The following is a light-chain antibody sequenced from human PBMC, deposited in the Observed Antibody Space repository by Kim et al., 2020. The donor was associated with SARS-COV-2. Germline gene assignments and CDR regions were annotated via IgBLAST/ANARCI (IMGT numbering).Light chain of an antibody. CDR2: AAS. CDR3: QQSYSTFPWT. Sequence: DIQMTQSPSSLSASVGDRVTITCRASQSISSYLNWYQQKPGKAPKLLFYAASSLQSGVPSRFSGSGSGTDFTLTISSLQPEDFATYYCQQSYSTFPWTFGQGTKVDIK. CDR1: QSISSY. J-gene: IGKJ1*01. V-gene: IGKV1-39*01.